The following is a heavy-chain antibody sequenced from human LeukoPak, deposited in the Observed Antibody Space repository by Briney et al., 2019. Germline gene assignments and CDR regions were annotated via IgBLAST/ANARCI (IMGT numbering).Heavy chain of an antibody. D-gene: IGHD1-26*01. Sequence: AGGSLRLSCAASGSTFSRSWMTWVRQAPGKGLMWVSRINPDGTDTTYADSVRGRFTIFRDNAKTTVYLQMNSLGADDTAVYYCVRFGGSPPAWGQGTLVTVSS. V-gene: IGHV3-74*01. CDR1: GSTFSRSW. CDR2: INPDGTDT. CDR3: VRFGGSPPA. J-gene: IGHJ4*02.